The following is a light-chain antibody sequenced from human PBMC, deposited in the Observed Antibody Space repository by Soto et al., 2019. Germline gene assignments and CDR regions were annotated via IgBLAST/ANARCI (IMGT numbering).Light chain of an antibody. CDR2: GAS. Sequence: EMVMTQSPATLSVSPGERATLSCRGSRIVSSDLAWYQQKPGQAPRLLIYGASTRATGIPARFSGSGSGTEFTLTINSLQSEDFAVYCCQQYKLWYTFGQGTRLEIK. V-gene: IGKV3-15*01. CDR3: QQYKLWYT. J-gene: IGKJ5*01. CDR1: RIVSSD.